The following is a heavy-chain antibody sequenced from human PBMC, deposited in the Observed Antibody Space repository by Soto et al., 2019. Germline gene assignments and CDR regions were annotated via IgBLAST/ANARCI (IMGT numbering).Heavy chain of an antibody. CDR3: AKLPLDSGGHYFDY. D-gene: IGHD3-10*01. CDR2: IDTSGENT. V-gene: IGHV3-23*04. J-gene: IGHJ4*02. CDR1: GFTFSRFA. Sequence: EVQLVESGGGLVQPGGSLRLSCAASGFTFSRFAMSWVRQTPEKGLEWVSTIDTSGENTYYTDSVKGRFTIARDNSKNTLYLQMDSLRAEDSAFFYCAKLPLDSGGHYFDYWGQGTLITVSS.